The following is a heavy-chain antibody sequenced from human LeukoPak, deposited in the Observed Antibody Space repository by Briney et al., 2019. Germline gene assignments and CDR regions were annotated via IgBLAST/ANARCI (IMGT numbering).Heavy chain of an antibody. D-gene: IGHD5-24*01. J-gene: IGHJ4*02. V-gene: IGHV1-18*01. CDR2: ISAYNVNT. Sequence: ASVKVSSKASGYTFTSYGISWVRQGPGQGLEWMGWISAYNVNTNYAHKLQGRGTMTTDTSTSTAYMELRSLRSDDTAVYYCARDGRWLQSVDYWGQGTLVTVSS. CDR1: GYTFTSYG. CDR3: ARDGRWLQSVDY.